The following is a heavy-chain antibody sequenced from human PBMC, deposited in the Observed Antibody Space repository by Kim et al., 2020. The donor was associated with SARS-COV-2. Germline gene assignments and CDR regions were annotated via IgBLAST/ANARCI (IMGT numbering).Heavy chain of an antibody. V-gene: IGHV4-34*01. CDR3: ARGRSAAPPHY. D-gene: IGHD3-10*01. J-gene: IGHJ4*02. CDR1: GGSFSGYY. Sequence: SETLSLTCAVYGGSFSGYYWSWIRQLPGKGLEWIGETNPSGSTNYNPSLKSRVTISVDTSKNQFSLKLSSVTAADTAVYFCARGRSAAPPHYWGQGTLVTVSS. CDR2: TNPSGST.